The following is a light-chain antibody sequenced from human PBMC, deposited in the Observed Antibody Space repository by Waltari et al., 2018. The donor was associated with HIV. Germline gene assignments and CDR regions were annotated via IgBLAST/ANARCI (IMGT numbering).Light chain of an antibody. V-gene: IGLV2-23*02. CDR1: HIDVGIYNL. J-gene: IGLJ3*02. CDR3: LTYVSDSGTWK. Sequence: QSPLTQPASVSGNPGHYVTTHCTGTHIDVGIYNLFSLYQQHPCKAPKLLIYDVSHRPSGVSSRFSGSKSGYWASLTISGLLAEDESYYFCLTYVSDSGTWKFGGGTYLTV. CDR2: DVS.